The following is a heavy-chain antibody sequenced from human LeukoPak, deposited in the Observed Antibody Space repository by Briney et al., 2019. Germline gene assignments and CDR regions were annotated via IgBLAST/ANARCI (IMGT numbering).Heavy chain of an antibody. CDR3: ARVSRGIAANLCFDY. CDR2: IKQDRSDK. J-gene: IGHJ4*02. Sequence: PGGSLRLSCAASGFTFSDDWMGWVRQAPGKGLEWVANIKQDRSDKSSADSVKGRFTISRDNAKKSLYLQMDSLRPEDMALYYCARVSRGIAANLCFDYWGQGTLVTVSS. D-gene: IGHD2-15*01. V-gene: IGHV3-7*01. CDR1: GFTFSDDW.